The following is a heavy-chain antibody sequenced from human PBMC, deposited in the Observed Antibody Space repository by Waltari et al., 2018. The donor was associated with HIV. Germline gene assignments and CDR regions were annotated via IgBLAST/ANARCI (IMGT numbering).Heavy chain of an antibody. CDR2: IKDDGNEK. V-gene: IGHV3-7*01. Sequence: MQLVESGGGLVQRGGYLRLSCTASGFTFSSPWMSWVRQAPGKALEWVANIKDDGNEKYYVNSVRGRFTISRDNANNSLYLEMNRLRDEDTAVYYCVRENDFGTIFFNYYYAMDVWGQGTSVTVSS. D-gene: IGHD3-3*01. CDR3: VRENDFGTIFFNYYYAMDV. J-gene: IGHJ6*02. CDR1: GFTFSSPW.